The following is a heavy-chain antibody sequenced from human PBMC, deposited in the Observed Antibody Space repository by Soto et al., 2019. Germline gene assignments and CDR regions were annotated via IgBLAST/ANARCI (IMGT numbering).Heavy chain of an antibody. V-gene: IGHV1-69*13. J-gene: IGHJ5*02. CDR2: IIPIFGTA. CDR3: ASRMVRGTRGRFDP. CDR1: GGTFSSYA. D-gene: IGHD3-10*01. Sequence: SVKVSCKASGGTFSSYAISWVRQAPGQGLEWMGGIIPIFGTANYAQKFQGRVTITADESTSTAYMELSSLRSEDTAVYYCASRMVRGTRGRFDPWGQGTPVTVSS.